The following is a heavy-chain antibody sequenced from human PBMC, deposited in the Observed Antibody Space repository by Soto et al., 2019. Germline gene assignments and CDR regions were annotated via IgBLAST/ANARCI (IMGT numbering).Heavy chain of an antibody. Sequence: QVQLVESGGGVVQPGRSLRLSCAASGFTFSSYGMHWVRQAPGKGLECVAVIWYDGSNKYYADSVKGRFPISRDNSKNTTYLQMNSLRAEDTAVYYRARDCAGYSSGLYQRGGFDYWGQGTLVTVSS. D-gene: IGHD6-19*01. CDR1: GFTFSSYG. CDR3: ARDCAGYSSGLYQRGGFDY. CDR2: IWYDGSNK. V-gene: IGHV3-33*01. J-gene: IGHJ4*02.